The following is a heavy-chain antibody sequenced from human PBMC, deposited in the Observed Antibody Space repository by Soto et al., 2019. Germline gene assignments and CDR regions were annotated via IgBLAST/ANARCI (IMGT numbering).Heavy chain of an antibody. J-gene: IGHJ5*02. Sequence: ASVKVSCKSSGYSFTGYYIHWVRQAPGQGLEWMGWINPNSGGTNYAQKFQGRVTMTRDTSISTAYMELSRLRSDDTAVYYCARDGNRTLSAGGSIKTKKNWFDTWGQGTLVTVSS. CDR3: ARDGNRTLSAGGSIKTKKNWFDT. CDR2: INPNSGGT. CDR1: GYSFTGYY. D-gene: IGHD3-10*01. V-gene: IGHV1-2*02.